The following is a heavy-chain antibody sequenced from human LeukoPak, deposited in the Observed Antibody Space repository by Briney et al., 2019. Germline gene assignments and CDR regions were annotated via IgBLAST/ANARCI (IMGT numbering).Heavy chain of an antibody. J-gene: IGHJ4*02. CDR1: GYTFTNCG. D-gene: IGHD3-10*01. CDR3: ARGRSHGDGSGSYYDYFDY. V-gene: IGHV1-18*03. Sequence: GASVKVSCKASGYTFTNCGISWVRQAPGQGLEWMGWISAYNGNTHYAQKFQGRVTMTTDTSTSTAYMELRSLRSDDMAVYYCARGRSHGDGSGSYYDYFDYWGQGTLVTVSS. CDR2: ISAYNGNT.